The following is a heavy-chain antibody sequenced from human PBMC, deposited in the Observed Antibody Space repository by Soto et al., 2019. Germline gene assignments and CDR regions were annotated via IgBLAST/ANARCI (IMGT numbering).Heavy chain of an antibody. Sequence: QITLKESGPTLVKPTQTLTLTCTFSGFSLSTSGVGVGWIRQPPGKALEWLALIYWDDDKRYSPSLKSRLTNTKDTSKHQVVLTMTNMDPVDTATYYGAHRPGWCISTSCYSPWGQGTLVTVSS. CDR1: GFSLSTSGVG. D-gene: IGHD2-2*01. J-gene: IGHJ5*02. CDR2: IYWDDDK. V-gene: IGHV2-5*02. CDR3: AHRPGWCISTSCYSP.